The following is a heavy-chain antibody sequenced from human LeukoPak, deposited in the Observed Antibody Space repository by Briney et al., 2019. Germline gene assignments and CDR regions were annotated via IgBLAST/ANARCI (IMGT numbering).Heavy chain of an antibody. CDR2: ISGDGSST. J-gene: IGHJ4*02. CDR1: GFTFRSYW. Sequence: GGSLRLSCAASGFTFRSYWMHWVRQAPGKGLFWVSRISGDGSSTNYADSVKGRFTISRDNAENTLYLQMNSLRAEDTAVYYCARGAGIQLWLPFDYWGQGTLVTVSS. D-gene: IGHD5-18*01. V-gene: IGHV3-74*01. CDR3: ARGAGIQLWLPFDY.